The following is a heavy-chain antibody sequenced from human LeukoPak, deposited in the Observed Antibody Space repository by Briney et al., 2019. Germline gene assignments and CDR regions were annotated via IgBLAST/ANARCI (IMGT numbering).Heavy chain of an antibody. D-gene: IGHD1-26*01. CDR3: TRDGGSYSHLDY. Sequence: PGGSLRLSCGGSGFTFGECAIHWVRQASGKGLEWVASINSRANNHAATYAASVRGRFTISRDDSKSTAYLQLNSLKTEDTAVYFCTRDGGSYSHLDYWGPGTLVTVSS. CDR2: INSRANNHAA. CDR1: GFTFGECA. J-gene: IGHJ4*02. V-gene: IGHV3-73*01.